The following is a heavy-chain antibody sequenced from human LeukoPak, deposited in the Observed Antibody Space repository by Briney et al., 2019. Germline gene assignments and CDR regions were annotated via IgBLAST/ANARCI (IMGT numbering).Heavy chain of an antibody. CDR1: GGSISSSSYY. CDR3: ARQQSAGAFDY. Sequence: PSETLSLTCTVSGGSISSSSYYWGWIRQPPGKGLEWIGSIYYSGSTYYNPSLKSRVTISVDTSKNQFSLKLSSVTAADTAVYYCARQQSAGAFDYWGQRTLVTVSS. V-gene: IGHV4-39*01. D-gene: IGHD3-10*01. J-gene: IGHJ4*02. CDR2: IYYSGST.